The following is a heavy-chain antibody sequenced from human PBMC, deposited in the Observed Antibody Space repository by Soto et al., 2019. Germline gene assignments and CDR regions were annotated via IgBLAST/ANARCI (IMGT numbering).Heavy chain of an antibody. CDR1: GFTFSSYA. Sequence: EVQLLESGGGLVQPGGSLRLSCAASGFTFSSYAMSWVRQAPGKGLEWVSAISGSGGSTYYADSVKGRFTISRDNSKNTLYLQINSLRAEDTAVYYCAKDFLWAYDFCCGYPGAFDIWCQGRMVSVSS. V-gene: IGHV3-23*01. J-gene: IGHJ3*02. CDR3: AKDFLWAYDFCCGYPGAFDI. D-gene: IGHD3-3*01. CDR2: ISGSGGST.